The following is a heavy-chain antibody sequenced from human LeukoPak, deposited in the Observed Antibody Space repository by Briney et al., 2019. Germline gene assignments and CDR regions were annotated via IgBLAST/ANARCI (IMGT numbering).Heavy chain of an antibody. J-gene: IGHJ6*02. V-gene: IGHV3-48*03. D-gene: IGHD3-10*01. CDR2: ISSNGSTI. Sequence: GGSLRLSCAASGFTFSSYEMNWVRQAPGKGLEWVSYISSNGSTIYYADSVKGRFTISRDNSKNPLYLQMNSLRAEDTAVYYCARDDITRVRVPGDGMDVWGQGTTVTVSS. CDR1: GFTFSSYE. CDR3: ARDDITRVRVPGDGMDV.